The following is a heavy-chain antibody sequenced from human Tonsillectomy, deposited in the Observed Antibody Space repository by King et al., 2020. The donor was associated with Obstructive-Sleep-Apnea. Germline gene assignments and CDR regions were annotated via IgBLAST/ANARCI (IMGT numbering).Heavy chain of an antibody. D-gene: IGHD5/OR15-5a*01. Sequence: VQLQQWGAGLLKPSETLSLTCAVYGGSFSAYYWSWIRQPPGKGLEWIGEINHSGRTYYNSSLKSRVTISGDTSKNQFSLKLNSVTAADTAVYYCARTPGSVYGPNFDYWGQGTLVTVSS. CDR3: ARTPGSVYGPNFDY. J-gene: IGHJ4*02. V-gene: IGHV4-34*01. CDR2: INHSGRT. CDR1: GGSFSAYY.